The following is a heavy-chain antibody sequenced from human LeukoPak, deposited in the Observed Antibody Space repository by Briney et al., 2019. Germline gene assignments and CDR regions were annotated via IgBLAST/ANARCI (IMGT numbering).Heavy chain of an antibody. Sequence: ASVEVSCKASGYTFTSYGISWVRQAPGQGLEWMGWINPNSGGTNYAQKFQGRVTMTRDTSISTAYMELSRLRSDDTAVYYCARDLSRYCSGGSCPFDYWGQGTLVTVSS. V-gene: IGHV1-2*02. CDR3: ARDLSRYCSGGSCPFDY. D-gene: IGHD2-15*01. CDR1: GYTFTSYG. CDR2: INPNSGGT. J-gene: IGHJ4*02.